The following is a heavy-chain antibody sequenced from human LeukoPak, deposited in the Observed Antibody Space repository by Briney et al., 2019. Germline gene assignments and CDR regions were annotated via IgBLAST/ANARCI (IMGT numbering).Heavy chain of an antibody. J-gene: IGHJ6*02. CDR3: LRDKAGSFYSSGGYHFNYNGMDV. CDR2: IYHSGFT. CDR1: NYSINNGYY. Sequence: SETLSLTCTVSNYSINNGYYWGWIRQPPGRGLEWIGSIYHSGFTYSNPSLTSRLTMSIDASKNEFSLRLTSVTAADTAIYYCLRDKAGSFYSSGGYHFNYNGMDVWGQGTAVTVSS. V-gene: IGHV4-38-2*02. D-gene: IGHD3-10*01.